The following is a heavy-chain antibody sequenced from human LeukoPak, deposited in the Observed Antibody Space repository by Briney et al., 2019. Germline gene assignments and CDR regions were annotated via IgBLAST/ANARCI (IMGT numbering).Heavy chain of an antibody. V-gene: IGHV3-23*01. CDR2: ISGSGGST. CDR3: ARGNYGSGSYSFDY. J-gene: IGHJ4*02. D-gene: IGHD3-10*01. CDR1: GFTFSSYG. Sequence: GGSLRLSCAASGFTFSSYGMSWVRQAPGKGLEWVSAISGSGGSTYYADSVKGRFTISRDNSKNTLYLQMNSLRAEDTAVYYCARGNYGSGSYSFDYWGQGTLVTVSS.